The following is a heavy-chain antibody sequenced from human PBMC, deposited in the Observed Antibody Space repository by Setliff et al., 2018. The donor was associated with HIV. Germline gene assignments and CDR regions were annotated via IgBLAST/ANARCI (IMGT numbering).Heavy chain of an antibody. J-gene: IGHJ5*02. CDR3: ANFPTVFGVVSPSYS. CDR2: VYYSGTT. Sequence: SETLSLTCSVSGRSITSSYWSWVRQSPERGLEWIGYVYYSGTTDYNPSLKSRVSLSIDTSKNQFSLKLTSLTAADTAVYYCANFPTVFGVVSPSYSWGQGIQVTVSS. D-gene: IGHD3-3*01. V-gene: IGHV4-59*08. CDR1: GRSITSSY.